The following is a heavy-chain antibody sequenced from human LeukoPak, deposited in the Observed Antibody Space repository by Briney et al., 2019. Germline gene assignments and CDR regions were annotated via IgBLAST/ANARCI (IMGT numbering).Heavy chain of an antibody. V-gene: IGHV3-74*01. CDR1: GFTFSSSW. CDR2: INRDGSSI. Sequence: QPGGSLRLSCAASGFTFSSSWMHWVRQVPGKGLVWVSHINRDGSSISYADSVRGRFTISRDNAKNTLYLQMNSLRAEDTAVYYCVKYGDYADDAFDIWGQGTVVTVSS. J-gene: IGHJ3*02. CDR3: VKYGDYADDAFDI. D-gene: IGHD4-17*01.